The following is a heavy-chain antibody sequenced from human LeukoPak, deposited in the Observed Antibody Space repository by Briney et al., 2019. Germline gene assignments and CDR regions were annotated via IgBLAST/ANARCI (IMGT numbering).Heavy chain of an antibody. CDR3: VTSPTKGY. J-gene: IGHJ4*02. CDR1: GFIVSRDY. V-gene: IGHV3-53*01. D-gene: IGHD2/OR15-2a*01. CDR2: IYSGGST. Sequence: GGSLRLSCAAAGFIVSRDYMGWVRQAPGRGLEWVSVIYSGGSTYYADSVKGRFTISRDNSNNTMYLQMNSLRAENTALSYCVTSPTKGYWGQGTLVTVSS.